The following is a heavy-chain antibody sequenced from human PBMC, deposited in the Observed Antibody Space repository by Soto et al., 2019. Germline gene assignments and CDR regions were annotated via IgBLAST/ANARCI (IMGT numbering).Heavy chain of an antibody. J-gene: IGHJ6*04. CDR3: ARGGDIVVVPAATYYYYGMNV. CDR2: IIPIFGTA. Sequence: RASVKVSCKASGGTFSSYAISWVRQAPGQGLEWMGGIIPIFGTANYAQKFQGRVTITADESTSTAYMELSSLRSEDTAVYYCARGGDIVVVPAATYYYYGMNVRGKGTTVTVSS. D-gene: IGHD2-2*01. CDR1: GGTFSSYA. V-gene: IGHV1-69*13.